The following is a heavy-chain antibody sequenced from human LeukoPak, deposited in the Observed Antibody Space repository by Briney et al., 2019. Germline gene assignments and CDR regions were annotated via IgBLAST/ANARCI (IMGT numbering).Heavy chain of an antibody. V-gene: IGHV1-2*02. CDR3: ARERGTLAVAGDAVDI. CDR2: INPNSGGT. Sequence: ASVKVSCKASGYTFTSYEINWVRQAPGEGLEWMGWINPNSGGTKNAQKFQGRVTMTRDTFINTAYMEVRRLTSDDTAVYYCARERGTLAVAGDAVDIWGQGTMVTVSS. J-gene: IGHJ3*02. D-gene: IGHD6-19*01. CDR1: GYTFTSYE.